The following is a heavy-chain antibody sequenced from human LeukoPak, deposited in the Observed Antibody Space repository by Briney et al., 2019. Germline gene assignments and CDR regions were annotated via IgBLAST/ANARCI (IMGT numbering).Heavy chain of an antibody. CDR1: GFTFNNYA. Sequence: GGSLRLSCAASGFTFNNYAMSWVRQAPGEGLEWVSAISGSGGSTYYADSVKGRFTISRDNSKNTLYLQMNSLRAEDTAVYYCAKDPSFSGSDFDYWGQGTLVTVSS. CDR3: AKDPSFSGSDFDY. V-gene: IGHV3-23*01. J-gene: IGHJ4*02. D-gene: IGHD1-26*01. CDR2: ISGSGGST.